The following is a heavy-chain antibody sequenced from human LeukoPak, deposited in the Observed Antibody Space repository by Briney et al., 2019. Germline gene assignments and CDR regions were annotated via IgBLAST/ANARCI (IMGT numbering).Heavy chain of an antibody. CDR1: GFAVITNY. J-gene: IGHJ4*02. CDR2: IYSGGST. CDR3: AKGREYSSSPEDY. V-gene: IGHV3-66*01. D-gene: IGHD6-6*01. Sequence: GGSLRLSCAASGFAVITNYMSWVRQAPGKGLEWASTIYSGGSTHYADSVQGRFTISRDNSKNTLYLQMNSLRAEDTAVYYCAKGREYSSSPEDYWGQGTLVTVSS.